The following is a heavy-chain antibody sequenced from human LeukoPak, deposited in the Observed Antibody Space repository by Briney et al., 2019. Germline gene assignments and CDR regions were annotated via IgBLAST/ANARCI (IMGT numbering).Heavy chain of an antibody. V-gene: IGHV1-2*02. CDR3: ARPQDHGGNVENFDI. J-gene: IGHJ3*02. D-gene: IGHD4-23*01. Sequence: ASVTVSCKASGYTFTGYYMHWVRRAPGQGLEWMGWINPNSGGTNYALKFRGRVTMTRDTSISTASMELSRLRSDDTAVYYCARPQDHGGNVENFDIWGQGTMVTVSS. CDR2: INPNSGGT. CDR1: GYTFTGYY.